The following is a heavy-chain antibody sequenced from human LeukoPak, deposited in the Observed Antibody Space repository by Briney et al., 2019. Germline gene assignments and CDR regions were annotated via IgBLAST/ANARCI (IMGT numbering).Heavy chain of an antibody. D-gene: IGHD2-15*01. CDR1: GGSITSSNYY. V-gene: IGHV4-31*03. CDR2: IYYSGST. Sequence: SETLSLTCTVSGGSITSSNYYWGWIRQPPGKGLEWIGYIYYSGSTYYNPSLKSRVTISVDTSKNQFSLKLSSVTAADTAVYYCARDGSRGGYHNWFDPWGQGTLVTVSS. CDR3: ARDGSRGGYHNWFDP. J-gene: IGHJ5*02.